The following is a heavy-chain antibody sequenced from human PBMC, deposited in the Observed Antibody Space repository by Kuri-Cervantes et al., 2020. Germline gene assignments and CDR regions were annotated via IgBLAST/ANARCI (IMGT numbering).Heavy chain of an antibody. D-gene: IGHD5-24*01. CDR1: RFTFSDYY. CDR2: ISNSGSTI. CDR3: ARGGKDGYNYFMSYY. Sequence: GESLKISCAASRFTFSDYYMSWIRQAPGKGLEWVSYISNSGSTIYYADSVKGRFTISRDNAKNSLYLQMNSLRAEDTAVYYCARGGKDGYNYFMSYYWGQGTLVTVSS. J-gene: IGHJ4*02. V-gene: IGHV3-11*04.